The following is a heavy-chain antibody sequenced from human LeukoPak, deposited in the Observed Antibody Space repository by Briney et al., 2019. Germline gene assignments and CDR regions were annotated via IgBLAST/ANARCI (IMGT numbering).Heavy chain of an antibody. CDR1: GGSISSYY. CDR2: IYYSGST. D-gene: IGHD5-24*01. V-gene: IGHV4-59*01. Sequence: SETLSLTCTVSGGSISSYYWSWIRQPPGKGLEWIGYIYYSGSTNYNPSLKSRVTISVDPSKNQFSLKLSSVTAADTAVYYCARDQRRDYFDYWGQGTLVTVSS. CDR3: ARDQRRDYFDY. J-gene: IGHJ4*02.